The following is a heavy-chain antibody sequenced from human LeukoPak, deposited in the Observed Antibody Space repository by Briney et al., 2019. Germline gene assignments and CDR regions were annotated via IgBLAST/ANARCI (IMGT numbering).Heavy chain of an antibody. CDR2: IIPILGIA. CDR1: GGTFSSYA. J-gene: IGHJ4*02. Sequence: ASVKVSCKASGGTFSSYAISWVRQAPGQGLERMGRIIPILGIANYAQKFQGRVTITADKSTSTAYMELSSLRSEDTAVYYCASGVRDYDSSGPRDYWGQGTLVTVS. CDR3: ASGVRDYDSSGPRDY. D-gene: IGHD3-22*01. V-gene: IGHV1-69*04.